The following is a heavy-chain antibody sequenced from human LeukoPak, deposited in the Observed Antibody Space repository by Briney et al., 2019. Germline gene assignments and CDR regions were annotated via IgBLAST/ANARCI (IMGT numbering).Heavy chain of an antibody. J-gene: IGHJ3*02. CDR3: ARGGYRGSYYDTFDI. Sequence: ASVKVSCKASGYTFTDYYVHWVRQAPGQGLEWMGWLNPNSGDTNFAQKFQGRVTMTRDTSISTAYMDLSRLSSDDTAVYYCARGGYRGSYYDTFDIWGQGTMVTVSS. V-gene: IGHV1-2*02. CDR1: GYTFTDYY. D-gene: IGHD1-26*01. CDR2: LNPNSGDT.